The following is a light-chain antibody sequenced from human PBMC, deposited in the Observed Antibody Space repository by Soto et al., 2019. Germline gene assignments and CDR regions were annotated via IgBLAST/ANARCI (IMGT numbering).Light chain of an antibody. Sequence: QSALTQPASVSGSPGQSITISCTGTSSDVGGYNYVSWYQQHPGKAPKLMISEVSNWPSGVSNRFSGSKSGNTASLTISGLQAEDEADYYCSSYTRSSTWVFGGGTKVTVL. J-gene: IGLJ3*02. V-gene: IGLV2-14*01. CDR3: SSYTRSSTWV. CDR2: EVS. CDR1: SSDVGGYNY.